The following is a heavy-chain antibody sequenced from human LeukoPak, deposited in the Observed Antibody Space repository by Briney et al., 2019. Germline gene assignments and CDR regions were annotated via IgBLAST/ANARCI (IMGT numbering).Heavy chain of an antibody. Sequence: PSETLSLTCTVSGGSISSSSYSWGWIRQPPGKGLEWIGSIYYSGSTYYNPSLKSRVTISVDTSKNQFSLKLSSVTAADTAVYYCARLTVEGWFVDYWGQGTLVTVSS. CDR3: ARLTVEGWFVDY. CDR1: GGSISSSSYS. CDR2: IYYSGST. V-gene: IGHV4-39*01. J-gene: IGHJ4*02. D-gene: IGHD6-19*01.